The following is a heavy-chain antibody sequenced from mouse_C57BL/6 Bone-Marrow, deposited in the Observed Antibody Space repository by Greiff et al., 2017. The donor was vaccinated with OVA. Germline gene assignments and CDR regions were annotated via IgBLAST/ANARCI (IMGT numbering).Heavy chain of an antibody. D-gene: IGHD2-5*01. V-gene: IGHV1-82*01. Sequence: VQLQQSGPELVKPGASVKISCKASGYAFSSSWMNWVKQRPGKGLEWIGRIYPGDGDTNYNGKFKGKATLTADKSSSTAYMQLSSLTSEDSAVYFCVAYYSNPPFAYWGQGTRVTVSA. CDR1: GYAFSSSW. CDR2: IYPGDGDT. CDR3: VAYYSNPPFAY. J-gene: IGHJ3*01.